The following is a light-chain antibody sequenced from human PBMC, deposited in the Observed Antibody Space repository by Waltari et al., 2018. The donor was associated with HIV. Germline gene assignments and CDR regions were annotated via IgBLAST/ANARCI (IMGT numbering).Light chain of an antibody. J-gene: IGLJ3*02. CDR1: DSNIGRNT. CDR2: TNN. Sequence: QSVLTQPPSASGTPGQRVSISCSGTDSNIGRNTVNWYQHLPGTAPKLLMYTNNERPSGVPDRFSGSKSGTSASLAISGLQSDDEANYYCATWDDSLRGRVFGGGTKLTVL. V-gene: IGLV1-44*01. CDR3: ATWDDSLRGRV.